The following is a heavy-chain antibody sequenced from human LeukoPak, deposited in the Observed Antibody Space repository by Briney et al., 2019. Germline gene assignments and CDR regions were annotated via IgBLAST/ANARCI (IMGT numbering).Heavy chain of an antibody. V-gene: IGHV4-59*01. D-gene: IGHD6-13*01. CDR3: ARSPRSWTFMDV. CDR1: GGSISSYY. J-gene: IGHJ6*02. CDR2: IYYSGST. Sequence: NPSETLSLTCTVSGGSISSYYWSWIRQPPGKGLEWIGYIYYSGSTNYNPSLKSRVTISVDTSKNQFSLKLSSVTAADTAVYYCARSPRSWTFMDVWGQGTTVTVSS.